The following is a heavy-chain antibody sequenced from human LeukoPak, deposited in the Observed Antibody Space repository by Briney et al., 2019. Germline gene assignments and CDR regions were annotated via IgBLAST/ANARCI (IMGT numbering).Heavy chain of an antibody. CDR2: IQTDGSFK. V-gene: IGHV3-30*02. CDR1: GFTFSSYG. Sequence: GGSLRLSCAASGFTFSSYGMHWVRQAPGKGLEWVAFIQTDGSFKYYADSVKGRFTISRDNSKNTVYLQMNSLRAEDTAVFYCARYRLPIPLTFKFYNWFDPWGQGTLVTVSS. D-gene: IGHD6-25*01. J-gene: IGHJ5*02. CDR3: ARYRLPIPLTFKFYNWFDP.